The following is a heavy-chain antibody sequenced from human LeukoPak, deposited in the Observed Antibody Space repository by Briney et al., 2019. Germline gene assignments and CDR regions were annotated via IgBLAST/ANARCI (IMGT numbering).Heavy chain of an antibody. CDR2: INWNGGST. CDR1: GFTFDDYG. CDR3: ARGGSRNTAMVRNYMDV. J-gene: IGHJ6*03. D-gene: IGHD5-18*01. Sequence: GGSLRLSCAASGFTFDDYGMSWVRQAPGKGLEWVSGINWNGGSTGYADSVKGRFTISRDNAKNSLYLQMNSLRAEDTALYYCARGGSRNTAMVRNYMDVWGKGTTVTVSS. V-gene: IGHV3-20*04.